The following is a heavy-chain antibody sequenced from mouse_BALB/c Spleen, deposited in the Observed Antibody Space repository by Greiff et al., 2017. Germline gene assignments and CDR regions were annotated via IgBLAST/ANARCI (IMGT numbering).Heavy chain of an antibody. CDR3: ASTVVGDYYAMDY. CDR1: GFNIKDTY. J-gene: IGHJ4*01. V-gene: IGHV14-3*02. Sequence: EVQRVESGAELVKPGASVKLSCTASGFNIKDTYMHWVKQRPEQGLEWIGRIDPANGNTKYDPKFQGKATITADTSSNTAYLQLSSLTSEDTAVYYCASTVVGDYYAMDYWGQGTSVTVSS. D-gene: IGHD1-1*01. CDR2: IDPANGNT.